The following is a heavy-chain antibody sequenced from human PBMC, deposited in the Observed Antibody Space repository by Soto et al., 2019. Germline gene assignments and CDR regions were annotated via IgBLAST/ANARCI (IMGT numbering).Heavy chain of an antibody. CDR1: GYTFTSYA. Sequence: QVQLVQSGAEVKKPGASVKVSCKASGYTFTSYAMHWVRQAPGQRLEWMGWINAGNGNTKYSQKFQGRVTITRDTSASTAYMELSSLRAEDTSLYYCARGEYDFWSGYYLYYFDYRGQGTLVTVSS. CDR2: INAGNGNT. CDR3: ARGEYDFWSGYYLYYFDY. V-gene: IGHV1-3*01. J-gene: IGHJ4*02. D-gene: IGHD3-3*01.